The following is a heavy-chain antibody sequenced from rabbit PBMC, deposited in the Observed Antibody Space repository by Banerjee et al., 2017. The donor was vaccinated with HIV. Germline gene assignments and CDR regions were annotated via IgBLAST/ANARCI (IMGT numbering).Heavy chain of an antibody. CDR3: AKWGYGGNFAPSKNL. CDR1: GFDFSTYY. Sequence: QLKESGGGLVQPGGSLKLSCKASGFDFSTYYMSWVRQAPGKGLEWIGTIYAGNGRTYYASWVNGRFTVSSDNARNTVDLRMNSLTVADTATYFCAKWGYGGNFAPSKNLWGPGTLVTVS. J-gene: IGHJ4*01. D-gene: IGHD2-1*01. CDR2: IYAGNGRT. V-gene: IGHV1S7*01.